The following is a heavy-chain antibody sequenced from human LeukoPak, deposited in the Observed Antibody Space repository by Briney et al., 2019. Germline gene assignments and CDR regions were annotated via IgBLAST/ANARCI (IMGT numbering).Heavy chain of an antibody. CDR2: IYSGGGT. V-gene: IGHV3-66*02. CDR3: AREDYGGNSYYFDY. Sequence: GGSLRLSCAASGFTVSSNYMSWVRQAPGKGLEWVSVIYSGGGTYYADSVKGRFTISRDNSKNTLYLQMNSLRAEDTAVYYCAREDYGGNSYYFDYWGLGTLVTVSS. J-gene: IGHJ4*02. D-gene: IGHD4-23*01. CDR1: GFTVSSNY.